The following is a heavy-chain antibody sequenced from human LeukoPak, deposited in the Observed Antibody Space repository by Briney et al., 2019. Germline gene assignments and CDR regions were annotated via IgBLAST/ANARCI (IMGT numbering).Heavy chain of an antibody. CDR1: GYTFTSYG. J-gene: IGHJ4*02. Sequence: GASVTVSYMPSGYTFTSYGISWVRQAPGQGLEWVGWSSTYNSHANYAQKFQGRVTMTAETSTTTAYMELRSLRSDDTAVYYCARDRGFGQVTFDFCGQGTLVTLSS. CDR3: ARDRGFGQVTFDF. V-gene: IGHV1-18*01. CDR2: SSTYNSHA. D-gene: IGHD3-10*01.